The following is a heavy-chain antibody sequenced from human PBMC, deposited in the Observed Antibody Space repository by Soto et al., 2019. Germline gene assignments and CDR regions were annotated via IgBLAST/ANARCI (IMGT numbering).Heavy chain of an antibody. D-gene: IGHD3-10*01. CDR1: GFTFDDYA. V-gene: IGHV3-9*01. CDR3: AKVWSSKGLANLFSAFDI. J-gene: IGHJ3*02. CDR2: ISWNSGST. Sequence: EVQLVESGGGLVQPGRSLRLSCAASGFTFDDYAMHWVRQTPGKGLEWVSGISWNSGSTGYADSVKGRFTISRDNARNSLYLQMNSLRAEDTAVYYCAKVWSSKGLANLFSAFDIWGQGTMGTVSS.